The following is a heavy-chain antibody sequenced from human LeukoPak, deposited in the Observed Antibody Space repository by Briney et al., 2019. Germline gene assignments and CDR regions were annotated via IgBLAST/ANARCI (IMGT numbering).Heavy chain of an antibody. V-gene: IGHV3-9*01. D-gene: IGHD5-18*01. J-gene: IGHJ4*02. CDR2: ISWNSGSI. CDR1: GFTFDDYA. Sequence: GRSLRPSCAASGFTFDDYAMHWVRQAPGKGLEWVSGISWNSGSIGYADSVKGRFTISRDNSKNTLYLQMNSLRAEDTAVYYCASGGLWTNFDYWGQGTLVTVSS. CDR3: ASGGLWTNFDY.